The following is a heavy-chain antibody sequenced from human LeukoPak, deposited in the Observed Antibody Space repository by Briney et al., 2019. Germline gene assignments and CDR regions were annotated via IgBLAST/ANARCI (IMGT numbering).Heavy chain of an antibody. CDR3: AREGYYGSGSPPSLYFDY. CDR1: EFTFRNYV. D-gene: IGHD3-10*01. CDR2: TSSDLNVK. V-gene: IGHV3-30-3*01. J-gene: IGHJ4*02. Sequence: PGGSLGLSCAASEFTFRNYVIHWVRQAPGKGLEWVAVTSSDLNVKLYADSVKDRFTISRDNSRSTLYLQMNSLRPEDTAIYYCAREGYYGSGSPPSLYFDYWGQGTLVTVSS.